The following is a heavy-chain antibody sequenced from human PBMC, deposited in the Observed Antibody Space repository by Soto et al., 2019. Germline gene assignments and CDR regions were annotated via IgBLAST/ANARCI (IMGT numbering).Heavy chain of an antibody. J-gene: IGHJ6*02. CDR3: ARQSPGSGHLYYYYYGMDV. V-gene: IGHV5-10-1*01. D-gene: IGHD6-19*01. CDR2: IDPSDSYT. CDR1: GYSFTSYW. Sequence: GESLKISCKGSGYSFTSYWISWVRQMPGKGLGWMGRIDPSDSYTNYSPSFQGHVTISADKSISTAYLQWSSLKASDTAMYYCARQSPGSGHLYYYYYGMDVWGQGTTVTVSS.